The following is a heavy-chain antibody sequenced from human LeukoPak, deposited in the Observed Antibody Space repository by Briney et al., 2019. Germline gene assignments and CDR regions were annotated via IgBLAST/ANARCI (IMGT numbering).Heavy chain of an antibody. CDR2: IYYSGST. V-gene: IGHV4-39*01. CDR3: ARQGLLGYSSGWYLD. Sequence: SETLSLTCAVSGGSISSSNWWSWVRQPPGKGLEWIGSIYYSGSTYYNPSLKSRVTTSVDTSKNQFSLKLGSVTAADTAVYYCARQGLLGYSSGWYLDWGQGTLVTVSS. J-gene: IGHJ4*02. D-gene: IGHD6-19*01. CDR1: GGSISSSNW.